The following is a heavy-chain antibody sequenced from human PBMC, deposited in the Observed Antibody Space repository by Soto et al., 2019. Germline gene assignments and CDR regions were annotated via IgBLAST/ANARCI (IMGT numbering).Heavy chain of an antibody. CDR1: GYTFTSYG. D-gene: IGHD3-22*01. V-gene: IGHV1-69*13. CDR3: ARDSSGYSII. Sequence: ASVKVSCKASGYTFTSYGISWVRQAPGQGLEWMGGIIPIFGTANYAQKFQGRVTITADESTSTAYMELSSLISEDTAVYYYARDSSGYSIIWGQGTLVTVSS. J-gene: IGHJ4*02. CDR2: IIPIFGTA.